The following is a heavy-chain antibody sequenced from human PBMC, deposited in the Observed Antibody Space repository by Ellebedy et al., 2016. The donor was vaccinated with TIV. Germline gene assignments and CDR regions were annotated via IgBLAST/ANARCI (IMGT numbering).Heavy chain of an antibody. J-gene: IGHJ2*01. CDR2: IRSKANSYAT. Sequence: PGGSLRLSCAASGFTFSGSAMHRVRQASGKGLEWVARIRSKANSYATAYAASVNGRFTISRDDSKNTANLQMNSLKNEDTAVYYCTRSRYDSGNGYWDFDFWGRGTLVTVSS. V-gene: IGHV3-73*01. CDR3: TRSRYDSGNGYWDFDF. CDR1: GFTFSGSA. D-gene: IGHD1-26*01.